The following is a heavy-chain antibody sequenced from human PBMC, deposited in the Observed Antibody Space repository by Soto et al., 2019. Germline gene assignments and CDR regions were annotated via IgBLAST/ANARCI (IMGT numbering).Heavy chain of an antibody. CDR2: INPSGGST. CDR1: GYTFTSYY. CDR3: ARDPNGRGYSYGEYYCYYGMDV. V-gene: IGHV1-46*01. D-gene: IGHD5-18*01. J-gene: IGHJ6*02. Sequence: ASVKVSCKASGYTFTSYYMHWVRQAPGQGLEWMGIINPSGGSTSYAQKFQGRVTMTRDTSTSTVYMELSSLRSEDTAVYYCARDPNGRGYSYGEYYCYYGMDVWGQGTTVTVSS.